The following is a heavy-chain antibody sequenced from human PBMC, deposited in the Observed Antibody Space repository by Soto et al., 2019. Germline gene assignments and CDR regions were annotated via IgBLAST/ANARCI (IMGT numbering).Heavy chain of an antibody. V-gene: IGHV1-58*01. CDR1: GFTFTNSA. CDR3: AAQAGSNIDYYYTIDV. J-gene: IGHJ6*02. D-gene: IGHD3-16*02. Sequence: SVKVSCKASGFTFTNSAVQWVRQARGQGLEWIGWIVVGSGNTNYAQRFQERVTITRDMSTSTAYMELSSLRSGETAVYYCAAQAGSNIDYYYTIDVWDQGTTVTVSS. CDR2: IVVGSGNT.